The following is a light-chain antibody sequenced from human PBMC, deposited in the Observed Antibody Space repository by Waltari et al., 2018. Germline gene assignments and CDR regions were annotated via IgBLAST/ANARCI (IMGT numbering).Light chain of an antibody. CDR3: QQYYSTPPLT. CDR2: GAS. CDR1: QSVSRSY. J-gene: IGKJ4*01. V-gene: IGKV3-20*01. Sequence: EIVLTQSPGTLSLSPGERATLSCRARQSVSRSYLAWYQQKPGQAPRLLIYGASSRATGIPDRFSGSGSGTDFTLTISRLEPEDFALYFCQQYYSTPPLTFGGGTKVEIK.